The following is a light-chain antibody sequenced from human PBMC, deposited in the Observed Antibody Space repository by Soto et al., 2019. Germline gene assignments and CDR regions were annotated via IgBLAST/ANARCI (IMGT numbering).Light chain of an antibody. Sequence: IEVTQSPSSLSASVGYRVTITCRASLDIRNELDWYQQKPGKAPKRLIYDASTLQDWVPSRFSGDGSGTEFTLTISSLQSEDFATYLCLLHKSYPWTFGQGTKVDI. CDR3: LLHKSYPWT. CDR2: DAS. J-gene: IGKJ1*01. CDR1: LDIRNE. V-gene: IGKV1-17*01.